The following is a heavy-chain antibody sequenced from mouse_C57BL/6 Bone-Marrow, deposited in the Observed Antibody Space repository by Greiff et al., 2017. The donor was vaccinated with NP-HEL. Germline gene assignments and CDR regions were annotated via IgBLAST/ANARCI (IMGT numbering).Heavy chain of an antibody. J-gene: IGHJ1*03. CDR3: ARHGDLLWWYFDV. Sequence: EVHLVESGGGLVQPGGSLKLSCAASGFTFSDYYMYWVRQTPEKRLEWVAYISNGGGSTYYPDTVKGRFTISRDNAKNTLYLQMSRLKSEDTAMYYCARHGDLLWWYFDVWGTGTTVTVSS. D-gene: IGHD2-1*01. CDR1: GFTFSDYY. V-gene: IGHV5-12*01. CDR2: ISNGGGST.